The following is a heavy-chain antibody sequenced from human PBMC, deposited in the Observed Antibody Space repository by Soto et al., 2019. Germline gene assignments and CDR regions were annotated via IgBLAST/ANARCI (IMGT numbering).Heavy chain of an antibody. Sequence: PSETLSLTCTVSGGSISSYYWSCIRQPPWKGLEWIGYIYYSGSTNYNPSLKSRVTISVDTSKNQFSLKLSSVTAADTAVYYCAREDYGGNSGRGFDYWGQGTLVTVSS. CDR3: AREDYGGNSGRGFDY. V-gene: IGHV4-59*01. CDR1: GGSISSYY. CDR2: IYYSGST. J-gene: IGHJ4*02. D-gene: IGHD4-17*01.